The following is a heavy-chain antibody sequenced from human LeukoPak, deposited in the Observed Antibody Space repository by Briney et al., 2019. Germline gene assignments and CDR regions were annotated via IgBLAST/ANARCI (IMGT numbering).Heavy chain of an antibody. CDR2: ISAYNGNT. J-gene: IGHJ5*02. CDR3: ARAHADFWSGYRPGWFDP. D-gene: IGHD3-3*01. Sequence: GASVKVSCKASGYTFTSYGISWVRQAPGQGLEWMGWISAYNGNTNYAQKLQGRVTMTTDTSTSTAYMELRSLRSDDTAVYYCARAHADFWSGYRPGWFDPWGQGTLVTVSS. V-gene: IGHV1-18*01. CDR1: GYTFTSYG.